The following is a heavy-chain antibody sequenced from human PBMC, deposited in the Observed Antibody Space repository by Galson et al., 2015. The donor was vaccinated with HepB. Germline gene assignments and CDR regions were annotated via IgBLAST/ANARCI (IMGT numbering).Heavy chain of an antibody. J-gene: IGHJ3*02. D-gene: IGHD1-1*01. Sequence: SLRLSCAASGFTVSSNYMSWVRQAPGKGLEWVSVIYSGGSTYYADSVKGRFTISRDNSKNTLYLQMNSLRAEDTAVYYCARGGWKDWVIGNHRAFDIWGQGTMVTVSS. CDR1: GFTVSSNY. CDR2: IYSGGST. V-gene: IGHV3-53*01. CDR3: ARGGWKDWVIGNHRAFDI.